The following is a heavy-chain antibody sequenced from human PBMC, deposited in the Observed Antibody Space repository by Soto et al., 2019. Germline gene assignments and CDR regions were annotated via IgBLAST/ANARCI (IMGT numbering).Heavy chain of an antibody. J-gene: IGHJ4*03. CDR1: GYIFTGYF. CDR3: VRWRYGSNSLEF. V-gene: IGHV1-2*06. CDR2: ITPNSGDT. Sequence: ASVKVSCKTSGYIFTGYFIHWVRQTPGQGLQWLGRITPNSGDTKYGQTFQGRVTLTRDTSASTAYMELSGLRADDTALYYCVRWRYGSNSLEFWGQGTLVTVSS. D-gene: IGHD4-17*01.